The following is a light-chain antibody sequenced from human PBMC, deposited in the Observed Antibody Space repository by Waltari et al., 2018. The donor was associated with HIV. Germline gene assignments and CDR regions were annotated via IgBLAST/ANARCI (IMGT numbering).Light chain of an antibody. CDR1: SGSRNSQ. V-gene: IGLV9-49*01. CDR3: GADQGSGSNFVWGGI. J-gene: IGLJ2*01. CDR2: VGTGGMVG. Sequence: QPVLTPPPSASASLGASVTLTCTLRSGSRNSQVDRYPQSTGQGHRCAMGVGTGGMVGAKGDGIPVRFSGLGSGLNRYLTIKNIQKEDGSDYHFGADQGSGSNFVWGGIFGGGTKLTVL.